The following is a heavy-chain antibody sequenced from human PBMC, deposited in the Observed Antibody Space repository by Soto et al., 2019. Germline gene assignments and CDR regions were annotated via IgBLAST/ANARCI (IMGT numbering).Heavy chain of an antibody. CDR1: GGSFSGYY. CDR2: INHSGST. V-gene: IGHV4-34*01. D-gene: IGHD1-20*01. Sequence: SETLSLTCAVYGGSFSGYYWSWIRQPPGKGLEWIGEINHSGSTNYNPSLKSRVTISVDTSKNQFSLKLSSVTAEDTAVYYCARSQYNWNDESDYYYYYGMDVWGQGTTVTVSS. CDR3: ARSQYNWNDESDYYYYYGMDV. J-gene: IGHJ6*02.